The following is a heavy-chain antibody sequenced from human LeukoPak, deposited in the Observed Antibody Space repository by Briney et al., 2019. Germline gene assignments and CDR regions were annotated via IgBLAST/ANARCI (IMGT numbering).Heavy chain of an antibody. J-gene: IGHJ3*01. Sequence: GGSLRLSCAASGYTFSNYSVNWVRQAPGKGLEWVSSINTAGTYIYYADSVKGRFTISRDNAKNSLFLQRNSLRAEDTAVYYCVSENDANYGSGTYRLDAFDVWGEGTMVIVSS. CDR3: VSENDANYGSGTYRLDAFDV. CDR1: GYTFSNYS. CDR2: INTAGTYI. V-gene: IGHV3-21*01. D-gene: IGHD3-10*01.